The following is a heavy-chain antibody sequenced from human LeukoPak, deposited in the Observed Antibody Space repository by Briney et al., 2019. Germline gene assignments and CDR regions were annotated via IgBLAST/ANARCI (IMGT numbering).Heavy chain of an antibody. CDR1: GFTFSSYA. V-gene: IGHV3-23*01. CDR3: AKDARYSGYAPGPFDY. D-gene: IGHD5-12*01. CDR2: ISGSGGST. Sequence: PGGSLRLSCAASGFTFSSYAMSWVRQAPGKGPEWVSAISGSGGSTYYADSVKGRFTISRDNSKNTLYLQMNSLRAEDTAVYYCAKDARYSGYAPGPFDYWGQGTLVTVSS. J-gene: IGHJ4*02.